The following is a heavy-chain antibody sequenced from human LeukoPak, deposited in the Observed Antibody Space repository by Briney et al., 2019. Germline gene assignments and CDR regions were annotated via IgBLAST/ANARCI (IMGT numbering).Heavy chain of an antibody. J-gene: IGHJ4*02. CDR1: GFTFSNFG. CDR3: ARDGDYYYDSSGYYPDY. Sequence: GGSLRLSCAASGFTFSNFGMNWVRQAPGKGPEWVSSISSGSRYIYYADSVKGRFTISRDNAKNSLYLQMNSLRAEDSAVYYCARDGDYYYDSSGYYPDYWGQGTLVTVSS. D-gene: IGHD3-22*01. V-gene: IGHV3-21*01. CDR2: ISSGSRYI.